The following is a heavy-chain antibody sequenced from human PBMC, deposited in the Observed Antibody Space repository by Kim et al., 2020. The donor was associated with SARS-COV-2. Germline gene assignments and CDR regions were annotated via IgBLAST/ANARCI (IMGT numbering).Heavy chain of an antibody. J-gene: IGHJ4*02. D-gene: IGHD5-18*01. Sequence: ASVKVSCKASGYTFTTYDINWLRQATGQGLEWMGWVNANNGNTEYAQKFQGRVTITRDTSVSTAYMELSSLTTEDTAVYYCVSSINPTALDYWGQGTLVT. CDR1: GYTFTTYD. CDR2: VNANNGNT. CDR3: VSSINPTALDY. V-gene: IGHV1-8*01.